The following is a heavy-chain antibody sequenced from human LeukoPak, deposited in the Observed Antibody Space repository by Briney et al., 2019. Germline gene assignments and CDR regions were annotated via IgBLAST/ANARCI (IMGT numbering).Heavy chain of an antibody. CDR3: ARLWEAGIDAFDI. V-gene: IGHV1-18*04. CDR1: GYTFTGYY. CDR2: ISAYNGNT. Sequence: ASVKVSCKASGYTFTGYYMHWVRQAPGQGLEWMGWISAYNGNTNYAQKLQGRVTMTTDTSTSTAYMELRSLRSDDTAVYYCARLWEAGIDAFDIWGQGTMVTVSS. D-gene: IGHD1-26*01. J-gene: IGHJ3*02.